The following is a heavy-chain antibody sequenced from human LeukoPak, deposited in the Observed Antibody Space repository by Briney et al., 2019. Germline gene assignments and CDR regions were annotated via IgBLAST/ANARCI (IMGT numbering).Heavy chain of an antibody. V-gene: IGHV4-4*02. Sequence: SETLSLTCAVSAGSISSSDWWSWVRQPPGKGLQWIGYIYQTESPKYNASLQSRVTISVDKSKNQFSLKLSSVTAADTAVYYCAVGGVYLRGGAEAFDIWGQGTMVTVSS. CDR2: IYQTESP. J-gene: IGHJ3*02. CDR3: AVGGVYLRGGAEAFDI. D-gene: IGHD3-10*01. CDR1: AGSISSSDW.